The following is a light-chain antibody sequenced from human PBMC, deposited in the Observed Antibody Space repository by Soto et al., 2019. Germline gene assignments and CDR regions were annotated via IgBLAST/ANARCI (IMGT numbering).Light chain of an antibody. J-gene: IGKJ1*01. CDR3: QQYSGYST. Sequence: DIQMTQSPSTLSASVGDRVTITCRASQSINSWLAWYQQRPGKAPNLLIYDASTLERGVPSRFSGSGSGTEFTLTISSLQPDDFATHYCQQYSGYSTFGQGTKV. CDR1: QSINSW. V-gene: IGKV1-5*01. CDR2: DAS.